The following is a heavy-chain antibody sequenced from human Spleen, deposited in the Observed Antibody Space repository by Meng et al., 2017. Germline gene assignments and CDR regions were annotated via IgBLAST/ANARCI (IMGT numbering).Heavy chain of an antibody. CDR1: GYRFTSSW. CDR2: IYVGDSDT. D-gene: IGHD3-3*01. CDR3: VRAQTDFWSDVHYHYGLDV. J-gene: IGHJ6*02. Sequence: GESLKISCKGSGYRFTSSWIAWVRQMPGKGLEWMGIIYVGDSDTRYSPSFQGQVTMSLDKSISTAYLQWSSLKASDTAIYYCVRAQTDFWSDVHYHYGLDVWGQGTTVTVSS. V-gene: IGHV5-51*01.